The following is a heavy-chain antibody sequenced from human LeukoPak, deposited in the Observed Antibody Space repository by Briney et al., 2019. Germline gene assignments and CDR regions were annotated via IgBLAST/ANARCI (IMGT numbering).Heavy chain of an antibody. Sequence: SETLSLTCAVYGGSFSGYYWSWIRQPPGKGLEWIGEINHSGSTNYNPSLKSRVTISVDTSKNQSSLKLSSVTAADTAVYYCARDMLRFLEWSLVRGNGMDVWGQGTTVTVSS. J-gene: IGHJ6*02. V-gene: IGHV4-34*01. CDR3: ARDMLRFLEWSLVRGNGMDV. CDR2: INHSGST. CDR1: GGSFSGYY. D-gene: IGHD3-3*01.